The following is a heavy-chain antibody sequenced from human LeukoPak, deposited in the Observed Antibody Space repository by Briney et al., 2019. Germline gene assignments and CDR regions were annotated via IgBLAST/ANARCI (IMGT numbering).Heavy chain of an antibody. D-gene: IGHD3-22*01. J-gene: IGHJ4*02. CDR3: AKDYYVPNY. CDR2: ISGSAGII. Sequence: PGGSLRLSCAASGFTFSSYTVSWVRQAPGKGLEWVSAISGSAGIIYDADSVKGRFTISRDNSKNTLYLQMNSLRAEDTAVYYCAKDYYVPNYWGQGTLVTVSS. CDR1: GFTFSSYT. V-gene: IGHV3-23*01.